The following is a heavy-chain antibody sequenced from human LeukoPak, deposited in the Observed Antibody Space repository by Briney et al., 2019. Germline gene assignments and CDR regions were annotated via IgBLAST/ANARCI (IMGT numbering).Heavy chain of an antibody. CDR1: GVTLSDHH. D-gene: IGHD5-18*01. Sequence: PGGSLRLSCAASGVTLSDHHMDWVRQAPGKGLEWVSVIYSGGSTYYADSVKGRFTISRDNSKNTLYLQMNSLRIEDTAVYYCTKDRSYGRSYFDYWGQGTLVTVAS. CDR3: TKDRSYGRSYFDY. V-gene: IGHV3-66*02. CDR2: IYSGGST. J-gene: IGHJ4*02.